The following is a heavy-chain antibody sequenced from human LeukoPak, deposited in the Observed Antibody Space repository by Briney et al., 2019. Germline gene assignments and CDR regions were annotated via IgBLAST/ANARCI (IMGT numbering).Heavy chain of an antibody. Sequence: EASVKVSCKASGGTFSSYAISWVRQAPGQGLEWMGGIIPIFGTANYAQKFRGRVTITADESTSTAYMELSSLRSEDTAVYYCARGDYNYVWGIFDYWGQGTLVTVSS. V-gene: IGHV1-69*13. D-gene: IGHD3-16*01. J-gene: IGHJ4*02. CDR2: IIPIFGTA. CDR3: ARGDYNYVWGIFDY. CDR1: GGTFSSYA.